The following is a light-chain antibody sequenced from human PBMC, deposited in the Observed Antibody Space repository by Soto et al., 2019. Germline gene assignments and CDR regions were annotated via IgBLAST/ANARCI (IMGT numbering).Light chain of an antibody. CDR2: DVS. J-gene: IGLJ2*01. CDR3: SSYTSSSTLV. Sequence: QSVLTQPASVSGSPGQSTTISCTGTSSDVGGYNYVSWYQQHPGKAPKLMIYDVSNRPSGVSNRFSGSKSGNTASLTISGLQAEDEADCYCSSYTSSSTLVFGGGTKVTVL. V-gene: IGLV2-14*01. CDR1: SSDVGGYNY.